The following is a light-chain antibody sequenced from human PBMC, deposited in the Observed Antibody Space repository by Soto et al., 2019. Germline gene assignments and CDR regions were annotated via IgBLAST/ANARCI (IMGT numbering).Light chain of an antibody. CDR2: GAS. CDR1: QSVSSTY. V-gene: IGKV3-20*01. Sequence: EIVLTQSPGTLSLSPGDRATLSCRASQSVSSTYLAWYQQKPGQAPRLLIYGASCRASGIPDRFSGSGSGTDFTLTISRLEPEDFAVYYCQQYGSTPPDTFGGGTKVEIK. J-gene: IGKJ4*01. CDR3: QQYGSTPPDT.